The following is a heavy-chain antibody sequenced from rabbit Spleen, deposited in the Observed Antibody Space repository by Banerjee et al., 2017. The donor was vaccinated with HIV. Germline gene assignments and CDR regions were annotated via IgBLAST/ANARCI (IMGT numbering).Heavy chain of an antibody. CDR2: INAVTGKA. Sequence: QEQLVESGGGLVQPEGSLTLTCTASGFSFSSSYYMCWVRQAPGKGLEWIACINAVTGKAVYASWAKGRFTFSKTSSTTVTLQMTSLTAADTATYFCARNFDLWGPGTLVTVS. V-gene: IGHV1S45*01. CDR3: ARNFDL. CDR1: GFSFSSSYY. J-gene: IGHJ4*01.